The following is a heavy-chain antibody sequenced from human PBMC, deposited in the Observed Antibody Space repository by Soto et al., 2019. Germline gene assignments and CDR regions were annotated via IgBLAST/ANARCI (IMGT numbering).Heavy chain of an antibody. CDR2: IIPIFGTA. Sequence: SVKVSFKASGGTFSSYAISWLRQAPGQGLEWMGGIIPIFGTANYAQKFQGRVTITADESTSTAYMELSSLRSEDTAVYCCARGGIAAAGDYFDYWGQGTLVTVSS. CDR1: GGTFSSYA. D-gene: IGHD6-13*01. CDR3: ARGGIAAAGDYFDY. J-gene: IGHJ4*02. V-gene: IGHV1-69*13.